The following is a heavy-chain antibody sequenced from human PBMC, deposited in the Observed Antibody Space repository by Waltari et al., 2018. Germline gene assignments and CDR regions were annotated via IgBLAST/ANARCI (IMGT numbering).Heavy chain of an antibody. CDR1: GYSISSGYY. CDR2: IYHSGST. J-gene: IGHJ5*02. V-gene: IGHV4-38-2*01. CDR3: ARPGYSSGGWCDP. Sequence: QVQLQESGPGLVKPSETLSLTCAVSGYSISSGYYWGWIRQPPGKGLEWIGSIYHSGSTYYNPSLKSRVTISVDTSKNQFSLKLSSVTAADTAVYYCARPGYSSGGWCDPWGQGTLVTVSS. D-gene: IGHD6-19*01.